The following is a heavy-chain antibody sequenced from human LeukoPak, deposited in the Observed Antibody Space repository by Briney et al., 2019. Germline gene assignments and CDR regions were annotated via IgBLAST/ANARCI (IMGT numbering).Heavy chain of an antibody. J-gene: IGHJ6*02. CDR1: GYTFTGYY. V-gene: IGHV1-2*02. Sequence: GASVKVSCKASGYTFTGYYMHWVRQAPGQGLEWMGWINPNSGGTSYAQKFQGRVTMTRDTSISTAYMELSRPRSDDTAVYYCARPLTAAGTSYYYYGMDVWGQGTTVTVSS. CDR2: INPNSGGT. CDR3: ARPLTAAGTSYYYYGMDV. D-gene: IGHD6-13*01.